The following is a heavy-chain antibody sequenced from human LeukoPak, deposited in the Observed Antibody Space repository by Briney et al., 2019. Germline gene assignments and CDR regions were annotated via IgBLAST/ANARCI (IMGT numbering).Heavy chain of an antibody. Sequence: SETLSLTCAVYGGSFTGYYWSWVRQPPGKGLEWIGEINHSGSTNYNPSLKSRVTISVDTSKNQFSLKLSSVTAADTAVFYCVRYVVYGSGIYYFDYWGQGTLVTVSS. CDR1: GGSFTGYY. CDR2: INHSGST. J-gene: IGHJ4*02. V-gene: IGHV4-34*01. CDR3: VRYVVYGSGIYYFDY. D-gene: IGHD3-10*01.